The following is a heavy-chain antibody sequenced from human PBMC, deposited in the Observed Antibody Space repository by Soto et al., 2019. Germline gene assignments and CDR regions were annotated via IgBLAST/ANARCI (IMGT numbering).Heavy chain of an antibody. Sequence: QLQLQEAGPGLVQPSETLSLTCTVSGGSITPYYWSWIRQPPGKRLEWIGYISSSGFTNYNPSLNSRVTISVDTSKNQFSLKLSSVTAADTAVYYCVRDCYSSSCFDLWGQGTLVTVSS. CDR1: GGSITPYY. J-gene: IGHJ4*02. CDR3: VRDCYSSSCFDL. V-gene: IGHV4-59*01. D-gene: IGHD6-13*01. CDR2: ISSSGFT.